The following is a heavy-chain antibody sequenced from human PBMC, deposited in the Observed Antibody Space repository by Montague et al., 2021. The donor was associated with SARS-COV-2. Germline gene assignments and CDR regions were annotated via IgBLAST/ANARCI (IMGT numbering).Heavy chain of an antibody. CDR2: VYHTGST. D-gene: IGHD3-22*01. CDR3: VREKYYFDDSGSK. J-gene: IGHJ4*02. Sequence: SETLSLTCSVSGVSISSGSYYWSWVRQPPGKGLEWIGYVYHTGSTSYNPSLKSRVTLSIDTSKNQFSLNLTSVTAADTAVYYCVREKYYFDDSGSKWGQGTLVTV. CDR1: GVSISSGSYY. V-gene: IGHV4-61*01.